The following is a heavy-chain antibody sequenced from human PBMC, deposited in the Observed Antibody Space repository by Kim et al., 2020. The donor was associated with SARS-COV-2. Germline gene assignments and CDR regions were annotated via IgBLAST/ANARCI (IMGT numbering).Heavy chain of an antibody. V-gene: IGHV3-23*01. CDR1: GFTFSSYA. CDR2: ISGSGGST. Sequence: GGSLRLSCAASGFTFSSYAMSWVRQAPGKGLEWVSAISGSGGSTYYADSVKGRFTISRDNSKNTLYLQMNSLRAEDTAVYYCAKDLWATTPKDDAFDIWGQGTMVTVSS. CDR3: AKDLWATTPKDDAFDI. D-gene: IGHD4-17*01. J-gene: IGHJ3*02.